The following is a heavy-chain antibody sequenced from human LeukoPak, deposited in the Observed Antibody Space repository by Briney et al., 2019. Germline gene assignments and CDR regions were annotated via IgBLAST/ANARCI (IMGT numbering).Heavy chain of an antibody. J-gene: IGHJ5*02. V-gene: IGHV4-4*09. CDR2: IYTSGST. CDR3: ARAGRANWFDP. CDR1: GDSISNYY. D-gene: IGHD1-26*01. Sequence: PSETLSLTCAVSGDSISNYYWSWIRQPPGKGLEWIGYIYTSGSTNYNPSLKSRVTISVDTSKNQFSLRLTSVTAADTAVYYCARAGRANWFDPWGQGTLVTVSS.